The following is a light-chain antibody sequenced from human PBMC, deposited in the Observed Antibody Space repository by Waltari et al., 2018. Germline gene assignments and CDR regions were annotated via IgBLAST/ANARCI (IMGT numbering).Light chain of an antibody. Sequence: QSVLTQPPSVSGAPGQRVTISCTGSSPTIGAGYDVHRYRQLPGTAPKLLIYGNVNRPSGVPDRFSASKSGTSASLAITGLQAEDEADYYCQSYDNSLSGYVFGIGTKVSVL. V-gene: IGLV1-40*01. CDR3: QSYDNSLSGYV. CDR1: SPTIGAGYD. J-gene: IGLJ1*01. CDR2: GNV.